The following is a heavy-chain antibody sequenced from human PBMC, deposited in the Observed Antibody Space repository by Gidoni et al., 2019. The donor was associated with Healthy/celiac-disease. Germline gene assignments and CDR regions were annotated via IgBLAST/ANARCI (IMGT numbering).Heavy chain of an antibody. V-gene: IGHV4-31*03. CDR3: ARVVYGDPLSGYYYYGMDV. CDR1: GGSISSGCYY. J-gene: IGHJ6*02. CDR2: IYYSGST. Sequence: QVQLQESGPGLVKPSQTLSLTCTVSGGSISSGCYYWSWIRQHPGKGLEWIGYIYYSGSTYYNPSLKSRVTISVDTSKNQFSLKLSSVTAADTAVYYCARVVYGDPLSGYYYYGMDVWGQGTTVTVSS. D-gene: IGHD4-17*01.